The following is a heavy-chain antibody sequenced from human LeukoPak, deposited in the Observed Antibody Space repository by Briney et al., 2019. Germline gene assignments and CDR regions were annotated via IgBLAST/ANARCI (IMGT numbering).Heavy chain of an antibody. CDR1: GDSISNYY. CDR3: TRDGPRSSGYPDT. CDR2: IYTSGST. Sequence: SETLSLTCTVSGDSISNYYWSWIRQPAGKGLEWIGRIYTSGSTNYNPSLKSRVTMSVDTSKNQFSLKLSSVTAADTAVYYCTRDGPRSSGYPDTWGQGTLVTVSS. D-gene: IGHD3-22*01. J-gene: IGHJ5*02. V-gene: IGHV4-4*07.